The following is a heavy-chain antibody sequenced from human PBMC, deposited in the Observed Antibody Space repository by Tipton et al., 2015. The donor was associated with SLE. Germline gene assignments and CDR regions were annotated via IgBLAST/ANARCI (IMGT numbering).Heavy chain of an antibody. CDR2: LYYGGTT. J-gene: IGHJ4*02. V-gene: IGHV4-39*07. CDR3: ASYCSGGRCYSDY. D-gene: IGHD2-15*01. CDR1: GGSISSYY. Sequence: TLSLTCTVSGGSISSYYWGWIRQPPGKGLEWIGSLYYGGTTYYNPSLKSRVTISVGTSKNQFSLKLNSVTAADTAVYYCASYCSGGRCYSDYWGQGTLVTVSS.